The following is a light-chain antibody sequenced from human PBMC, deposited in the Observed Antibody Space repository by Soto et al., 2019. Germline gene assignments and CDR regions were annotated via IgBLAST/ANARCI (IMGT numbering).Light chain of an antibody. CDR2: DNN. CDR3: GTWDSSLSVHV. Sequence: QSVLTQPPSVSAAPGQKVTISCSGRNSNIGNNYVSWYQQVPGTAPKLLIYDNNKRPSGNPDRFSGSKSGTSATLGISGLQTGDEADYYCGTWDSSLSVHVFGTGTKVTVL. J-gene: IGLJ1*01. CDR1: NSNIGNNY. V-gene: IGLV1-51*01.